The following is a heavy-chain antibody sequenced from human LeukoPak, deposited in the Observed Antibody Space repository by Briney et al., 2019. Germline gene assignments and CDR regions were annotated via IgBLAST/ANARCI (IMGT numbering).Heavy chain of an antibody. CDR3: ARGGGTWTTFDY. Sequence: ASVKVSCKVSGYTLTELSMHWVRQAPGKGLEWMGGFDPEDGETIYAQKFQGRVTMTEDTSTDTAYMELSSLRSEDTAVYYCARGGGTWTTFDYWGQGTLVTVSS. D-gene: IGHD1-1*01. CDR1: GYTLTELS. CDR2: FDPEDGET. V-gene: IGHV1-24*01. J-gene: IGHJ4*02.